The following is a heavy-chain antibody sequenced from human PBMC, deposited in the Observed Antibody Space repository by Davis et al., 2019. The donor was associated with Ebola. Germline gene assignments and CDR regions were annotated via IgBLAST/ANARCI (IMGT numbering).Heavy chain of an antibody. D-gene: IGHD1-20*01. CDR2: IYTGDSDT. V-gene: IGHV5-51*01. CDR3: ASLRRTITGMDDGFDI. CDR1: ANSFTSYW. Sequence: GESLKISCKDSANSFTSYWIGWVRQMPGKGLEWMGLIYTGDSDTRYSPSFRGQVTISADKSIRTAYLQWGSLMASDTAIYLCASLRRTITGMDDGFDIWGQGTKVTVSS. J-gene: IGHJ3*02.